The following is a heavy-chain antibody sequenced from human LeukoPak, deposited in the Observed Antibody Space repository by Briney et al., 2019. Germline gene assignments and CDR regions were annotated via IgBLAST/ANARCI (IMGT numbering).Heavy chain of an antibody. Sequence: GASVKVSCKASGGTFSSYAISWVRQAPGQGLEWMGGIIPIFGTANYAQKFQGRVTITADESTSTAYMELSSLRPEDTAVYYCARGSTYYDFWSGYYPTYYYYGMDVWGQGTTVTVSS. CDR1: GGTFSSYA. D-gene: IGHD3-3*01. CDR2: IIPIFGTA. CDR3: ARGSTYYDFWSGYYPTYYYYGMDV. V-gene: IGHV1-69*13. J-gene: IGHJ6*02.